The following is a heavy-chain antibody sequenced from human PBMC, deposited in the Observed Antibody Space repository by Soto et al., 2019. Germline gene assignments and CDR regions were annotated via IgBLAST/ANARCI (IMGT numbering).Heavy chain of an antibody. Sequence: SETLSLTCAVYGGSFSGYYWSWIRQPPGKGLEWIGEINHSGSTNYNPSLKSRVTISVDTSKNQFSLKLSSVTAADTAVYYCARVPYCSGGSCLPDYWGQGTLVTVSS. CDR2: INHSGST. J-gene: IGHJ4*02. CDR1: GGSFSGYY. D-gene: IGHD2-15*01. CDR3: ARVPYCSGGSCLPDY. V-gene: IGHV4-34*01.